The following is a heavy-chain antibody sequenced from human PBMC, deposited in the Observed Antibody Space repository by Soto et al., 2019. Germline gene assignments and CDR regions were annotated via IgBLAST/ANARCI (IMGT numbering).Heavy chain of an antibody. CDR2: INHSGST. V-gene: IGHV4-34*01. CDR1: GGSFSGYY. CDR3: ARGRHDRFVVVPAAKDY. Sequence: PSETLSLTCAVYGGSFSGYYWSWIRQPPGKGLEWIGEINHSGSTNYNPSLKSRVTISVDTSKNQFSLKLSSVTAADTAVYYCARGRHDRFVVVPAAKDYWGQGTLVTVSS. D-gene: IGHD2-2*01. J-gene: IGHJ4*02.